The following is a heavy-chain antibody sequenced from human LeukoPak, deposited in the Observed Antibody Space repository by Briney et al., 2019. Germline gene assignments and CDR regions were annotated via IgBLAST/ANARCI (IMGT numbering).Heavy chain of an antibody. CDR3: ARVGRIAVAGPGVTPYFDY. Sequence: SETLSLTCAVYGGSFSGYYWSWIRQPPGKGLEWIGEINHSGSTNYNPSLKSRVTISVDTSKNQFSLKLSSVTAADTAVYYCARVGRIAVAGPGVTPYFDYWGQGTLVTVSS. CDR2: INHSGST. CDR1: GGSFSGYY. V-gene: IGHV4-34*01. J-gene: IGHJ4*02. D-gene: IGHD6-19*01.